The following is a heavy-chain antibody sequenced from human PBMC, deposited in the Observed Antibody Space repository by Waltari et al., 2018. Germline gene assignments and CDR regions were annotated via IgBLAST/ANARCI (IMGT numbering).Heavy chain of an antibody. CDR2: IRHTGDT. CDR1: GGSINNYF. J-gene: IGHJ4*02. CDR3: ARWDSPGRYFGD. D-gene: IGHD1-20*01. V-gene: IGHV4-59*08. Sequence: QVQLQGSGPGLVKPSETLSLTCSVSGGSINNYFWNWIRQPPGKGLQWIVYIRHTGDTKSTPSLKSRVTMAVDTSKSQFSLKLTSVSATDTAVYFCARWDSPGRYFGDWGQGTPVTVSS.